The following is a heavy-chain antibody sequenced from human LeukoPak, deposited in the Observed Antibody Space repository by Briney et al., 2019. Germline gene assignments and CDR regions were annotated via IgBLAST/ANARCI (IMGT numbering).Heavy chain of an antibody. D-gene: IGHD2-2*01. Sequence: GGPLRLSCRASGFTFGDYAINWVRQAPGKGLEWISFIRSKAYGGTIEYAASVKGRFTISRDDSKRVAYLRMNSLKSDDTAVYYCTRDLGDHCSSTTCYDALVDSWGQGTLVTVSS. CDR3: TRDLGDHCSSTTCYDALVDS. J-gene: IGHJ4*02. V-gene: IGHV3-49*04. CDR2: IRSKAYGGTI. CDR1: GFTFGDYA.